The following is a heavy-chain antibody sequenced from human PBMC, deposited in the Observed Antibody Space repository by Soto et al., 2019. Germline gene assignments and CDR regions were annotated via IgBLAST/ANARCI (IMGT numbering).Heavy chain of an antibody. CDR3: ARRDSFSSGRAFDI. D-gene: IGHD6-6*01. J-gene: IGHJ4*02. CDR2: FYTSGGT. CDR1: GHSLSHYY. V-gene: IGHV4-4*07. Sequence: QVQLQESGPGLVKPSDTLSLTCTVSGHSLSHYYWSWLRQPAGKRLEWIGRFYTSGGTTFNPSVNSRLAVEVDTPSYRFSMKLMSVTDEDTAIYYCARRDSFSSGRAFDIWGQGVLVTVSS.